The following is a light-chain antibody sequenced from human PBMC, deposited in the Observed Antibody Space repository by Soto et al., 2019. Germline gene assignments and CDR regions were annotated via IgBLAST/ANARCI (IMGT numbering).Light chain of an antibody. CDR3: QQYGSSPRT. CDR2: GAS. J-gene: IGKJ1*01. Sequence: EIVLTQSPGTLSLSPGERATLSCRASQSVSSSYLAWYQQKPGQAPRLLIYGASSRSTGIPDRFSGSGSGPDFPLTISRLEPEDFAVYYCQQYGSSPRTFGQGTKVAIK. V-gene: IGKV3-20*01. CDR1: QSVSSSY.